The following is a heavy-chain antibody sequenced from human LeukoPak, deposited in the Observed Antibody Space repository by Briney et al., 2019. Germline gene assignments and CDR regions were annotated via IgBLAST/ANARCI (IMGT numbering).Heavy chain of an antibody. V-gene: IGHV5-51*01. CDR3: ARRLYSSSTISTTYYFDY. CDR1: GYSFTSYW. Sequence: GESLKISCKGSGYSFTSYWIGWVGQMPGKGLEWMGIIYPGDSDTRYSPSFQGQVTISADKSISTAYLQWSSLKGSDTAMYYCARRLYSSSTISTTYYFDYWGQGTLVTVSS. D-gene: IGHD6-6*01. J-gene: IGHJ4*02. CDR2: IYPGDSDT.